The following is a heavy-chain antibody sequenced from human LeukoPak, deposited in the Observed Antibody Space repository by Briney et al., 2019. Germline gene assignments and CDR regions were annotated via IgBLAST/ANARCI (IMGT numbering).Heavy chain of an antibody. CDR2: MNPNSGNT. V-gene: IGHV1-8*03. Sequence: ASVKVSCKASGYTFTSYDINWVRQATGKGLEWMGGMNPNSGNTDYAQKFQGRVTLTTNTSLTKAYMELSSLTASHTAVYYCARGRQQWLVRGSWFDPWGQGTLVTVSS. J-gene: IGHJ5*02. CDR1: GYTFTSYD. D-gene: IGHD6-19*01. CDR3: ARGRQQWLVRGSWFDP.